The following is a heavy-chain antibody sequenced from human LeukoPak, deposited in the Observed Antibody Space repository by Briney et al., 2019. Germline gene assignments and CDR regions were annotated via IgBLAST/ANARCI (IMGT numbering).Heavy chain of an antibody. CDR3: ARDSSGWGLAV. CDR1: GFSFNAYD. Sequence: GGSLRLSCAAAGFSFNAYDMHWVRQAPGRGLEWVSYICRAGDTYYSGSVKGRFTISRDDAKNSLYLQLNSLGVGDTAVYYCARDSSGWGLAVWGQGTTVTFSS. J-gene: IGHJ6*02. V-gene: IGHV3-13*04. D-gene: IGHD6-19*01. CDR2: ICRAGDT.